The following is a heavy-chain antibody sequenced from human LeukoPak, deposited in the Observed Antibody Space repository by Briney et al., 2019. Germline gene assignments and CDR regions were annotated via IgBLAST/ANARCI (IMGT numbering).Heavy chain of an antibody. CDR2: IYTSGST. Sequence: SETLSLTCTVSGGSISSYYWSWIRQPAGKGLEWIGRIYTSGSTNYNPSLKSRVTISVDTSKNQFSLKLSSVTAADTAVYYCARTPVLRFLEWFPNWFDPWGQGTLVTVSS. V-gene: IGHV4-4*07. CDR1: GGSISSYY. J-gene: IGHJ5*02. CDR3: ARTPVLRFLEWFPNWFDP. D-gene: IGHD3-3*01.